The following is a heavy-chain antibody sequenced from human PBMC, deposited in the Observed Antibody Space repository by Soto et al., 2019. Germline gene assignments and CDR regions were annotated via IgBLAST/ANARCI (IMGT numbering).Heavy chain of an antibody. D-gene: IGHD3-22*01. CDR1: GGTFSTYT. J-gene: IGHJ5*02. Sequence: PSVKVSCKASGGTFSTYTMSWVRQAPGQGLEWMGGIIPMFATTTYAEKFQGRVTITADESTNTAYMELSSLRYDDTAVYYCTRDLYYFDNSAYYGHNWFDPWSQGTRDIVSS. CDR2: IIPMFATT. V-gene: IGHV1-69*13. CDR3: TRDLYYFDNSAYYGHNWFDP.